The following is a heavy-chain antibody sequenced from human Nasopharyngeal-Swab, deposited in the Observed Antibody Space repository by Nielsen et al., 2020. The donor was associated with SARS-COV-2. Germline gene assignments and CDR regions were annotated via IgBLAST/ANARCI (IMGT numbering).Heavy chain of an antibody. J-gene: IGHJ6*02. CDR2: INPSGGST. V-gene: IGHV1-46*01. Sequence: WVRQAPGQGLEWMGRINPSGGSTSYAQKFQGRVTMTRDTSTSTVYMELSSLRSEDTAVYYCAREDYYDSSGYPPYYYYGMDVWGQGTTVTVSS. CDR3: AREDYYDSSGYPPYYYYGMDV. D-gene: IGHD3-22*01.